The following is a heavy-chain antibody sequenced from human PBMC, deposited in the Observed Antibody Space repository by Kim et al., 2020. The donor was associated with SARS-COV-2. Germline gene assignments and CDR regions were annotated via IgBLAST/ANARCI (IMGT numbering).Heavy chain of an antibody. CDR2: ISGSGGRT. D-gene: IGHD4-17*01. V-gene: IGHV3-23*01. CDR3: AKDSGNDFGDQLDY. Sequence: GGSLRLSCAASGLTFSRYAMSLVRQAPGKGLEWVSGISGSGGRTYYGDSVKGRFSISRDNSRNTVNLQMNSLRAEDTAVYYCAKDSGNDFGDQLDYWGQGTLVTVSS. CDR1: GLTFSRYA. J-gene: IGHJ4*02.